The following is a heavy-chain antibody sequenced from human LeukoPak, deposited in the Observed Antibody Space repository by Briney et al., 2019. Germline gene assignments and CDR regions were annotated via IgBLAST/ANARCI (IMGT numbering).Heavy chain of an antibody. CDR1: GGSISSSSYY. V-gene: IGHV4-39*07. CDR3: ASPQRYGGNPLVLNY. Sequence: SETLSLTCTVSGGSISSSSYYWGWIRQPPGKGLEWIGSIYYSGSTYYNPSLKSRVTISVDTSKNQFSLKLSSVTAADTAVYYCASPQRYGGNPLVLNYWGQGTLVTVSS. CDR2: IYYSGST. D-gene: IGHD4/OR15-4a*01. J-gene: IGHJ4*02.